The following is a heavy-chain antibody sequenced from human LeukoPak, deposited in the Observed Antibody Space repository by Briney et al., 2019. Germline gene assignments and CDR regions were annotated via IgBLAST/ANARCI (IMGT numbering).Heavy chain of an antibody. D-gene: IGHD3-22*01. CDR3: AKDTPAYDSSGYYYPYLDY. V-gene: IGHV3-30*02. CDR1: GFTFSSYG. Sequence: GGSLRLSCAASGFTFSSYGMHWVRQAPGKGVQGVTFIRYDGSKKHYADSVKGRFNISRDNSKNTLYLQMNSLRAEDTAVYYCAKDTPAYDSSGYYYPYLDYWGQGTLVTVSS. CDR2: IRYDGSKK. J-gene: IGHJ4*02.